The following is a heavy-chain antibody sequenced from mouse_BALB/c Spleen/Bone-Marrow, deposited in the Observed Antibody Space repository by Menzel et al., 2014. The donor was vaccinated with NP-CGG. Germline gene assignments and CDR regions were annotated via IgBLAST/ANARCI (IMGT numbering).Heavy chain of an antibody. CDR1: GYSFTDYF. CDR2: VNPYSGDT. V-gene: IGHV1-37*01. CDR3: GRWAN. Sequence: EVKLVESGPELVKPRASVKISCKASGYSFTDYFMNWVKQSHGKSLEWIGRVNPYSGDTFYNQKFKAKATLTVDKSSSTAHMELLSLTFEDSAVYYCGRWANWGQGTSLTVSS. J-gene: IGHJ2*02.